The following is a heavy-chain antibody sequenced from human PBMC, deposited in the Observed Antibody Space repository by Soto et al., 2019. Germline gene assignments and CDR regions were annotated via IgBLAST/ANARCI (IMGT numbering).Heavy chain of an antibody. Sequence: SETLSLTCTVSGGSISSGGYYWSWIRQHPGKGLEWIGYIYYSGSTYYNPSLKSRVTISVDTSKNQFSLKLSSVTAADTAVYYCARGGLWFGELFSDWGQGTLVTVSS. CDR1: GGSISSGGYY. CDR2: IYYSGST. V-gene: IGHV4-31*03. D-gene: IGHD3-10*01. J-gene: IGHJ4*02. CDR3: ARGGLWFGELFSD.